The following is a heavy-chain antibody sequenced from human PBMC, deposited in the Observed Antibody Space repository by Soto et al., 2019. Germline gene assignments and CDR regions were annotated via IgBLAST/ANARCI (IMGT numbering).Heavy chain of an antibody. J-gene: IGHJ6*02. CDR1: GFTFSSYD. V-gene: IGHV3-13*01. CDR3: ARDQLGASDYYYGMDV. Sequence: GGSLRLSCAASGFTFSSYDMHWVRQATGKGLEWVSAIGTAGDTYYPGSVKGRFTISRENAKNSLYLQMNSLRAEDTAVYYCARDQLGASDYYYGMDVWGQGTTVTVS. CDR2: IGTAGDT. D-gene: IGHD6-13*01.